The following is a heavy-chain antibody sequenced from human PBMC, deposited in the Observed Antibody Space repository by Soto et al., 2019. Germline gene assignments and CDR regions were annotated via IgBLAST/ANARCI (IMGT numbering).Heavy chain of an antibody. V-gene: IGHV1-69*13. Sequence: SVKVSCKASGGTFSSYAISWVRQAPGQGLEWMGGIIPIFSTANYAQKFQGRVTITADESTSTAYMELSSLRSEDTAVYYCARGEVLRFLEWFTYGMDVWGQGTTVTVSS. CDR3: ARGEVLRFLEWFTYGMDV. CDR2: IIPIFSTA. J-gene: IGHJ6*02. CDR1: GGTFSSYA. D-gene: IGHD3-3*01.